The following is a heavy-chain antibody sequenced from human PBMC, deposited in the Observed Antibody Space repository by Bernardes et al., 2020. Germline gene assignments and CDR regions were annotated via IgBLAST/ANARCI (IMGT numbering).Heavy chain of an antibody. J-gene: IGHJ6*03. D-gene: IGHD3-3*01. CDR2: ISHGGSA. CDR3: ARLREDYYYMDV. Sequence: SETLSLTCAVNGGSFSVNYWSWIRQPPGKGLEWIGEISHGGSANYNASLKSRVTLSIDTSKNHCSLKLNSVTAADTAVYFCARLREDYYYMDVWGKGTTVTVSS. CDR1: GGSFSVNY. V-gene: IGHV4-34*01.